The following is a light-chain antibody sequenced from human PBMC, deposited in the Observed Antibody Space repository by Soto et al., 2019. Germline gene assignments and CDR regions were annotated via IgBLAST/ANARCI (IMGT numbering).Light chain of an antibody. CDR2: GNS. CDR3: QSYDSSLSGSPVV. Sequence: QSVLTQPPSVSGAPGQRFTISCPGISSNIGSGYDVHWYQQLPGTAPKLLIYGNSNRPSGVPDRFSGSKSGTSASLAITGLQAEDEADYYCQSYDSSLSGSPVVFGGGTQLTVL. J-gene: IGLJ2*01. CDR1: SSNIGSGYD. V-gene: IGLV1-40*01.